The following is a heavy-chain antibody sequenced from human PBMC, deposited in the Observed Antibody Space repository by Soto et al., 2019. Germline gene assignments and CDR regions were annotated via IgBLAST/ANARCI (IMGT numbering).Heavy chain of an antibody. CDR3: TRGGARARSAWGSLEP. D-gene: IGHD6-13*01. Sequence: GGSLRRPCAACGCTFRSFTMNCVRQAPGKALEWVSAISSNSTYIYYTDALRGCFTISRDNAKNSLHSQMYTLRAEDTAVCYCTRGGARARSAWGSLEPWGQGTRVT. V-gene: IGHV3-21*01. CDR1: GCTFRSFT. CDR2: ISSNSTYI. J-gene: IGHJ5*02.